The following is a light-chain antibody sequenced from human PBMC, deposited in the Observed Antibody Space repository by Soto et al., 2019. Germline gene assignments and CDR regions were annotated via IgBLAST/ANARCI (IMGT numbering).Light chain of an antibody. V-gene: IGLV1-44*01. CDR3: AAWYDSLNGYV. CDR1: SSNIGSNT. J-gene: IGLJ1*01. Sequence: QSVLIQPPSASGTPGQRVTISCSGSSSNIGSNTVNWYQQLPGTAPKLLIYTNNQRPSGVPDRFSGSKSGTSASLAISGLQSEDEADYYCAAWYDSLNGYVFGTGTKVTVL. CDR2: TNN.